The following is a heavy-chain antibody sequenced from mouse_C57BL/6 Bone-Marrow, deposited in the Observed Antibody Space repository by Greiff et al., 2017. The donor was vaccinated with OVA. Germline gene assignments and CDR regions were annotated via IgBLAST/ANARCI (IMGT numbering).Heavy chain of an antibody. Sequence: VKLQQSGPELVKPGASVKISCKASGYAFSSSWMNWVKQRPGKGLEWIGRIYPGDGDTNYNGKLKGKATLTADKSSSTAYMQLSSLTSEDSAVYFCARGAQALWGQGTLVTVSA. CDR2: IYPGDGDT. CDR3: ARGAQAL. CDR1: GYAFSSSW. D-gene: IGHD3-2*02. V-gene: IGHV1-82*01. J-gene: IGHJ3*01.